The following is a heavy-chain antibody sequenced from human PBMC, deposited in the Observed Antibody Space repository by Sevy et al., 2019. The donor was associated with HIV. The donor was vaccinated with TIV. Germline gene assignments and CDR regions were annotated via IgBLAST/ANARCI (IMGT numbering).Heavy chain of an antibody. V-gene: IGHV3-48*01. Sequence: GGSLRLSCAASGFTFSSYSMNWVRQAPGKGLEWVSYISSSSSTIYYADSVKGRFTISRDKAKNSLYLQMNSLRAEDTAVYYCARRPQYYYYYYYMDVWGKGTTVTVSS. J-gene: IGHJ6*03. CDR2: ISSSSSTI. CDR3: ARRPQYYYYYYYMDV. CDR1: GFTFSSYS.